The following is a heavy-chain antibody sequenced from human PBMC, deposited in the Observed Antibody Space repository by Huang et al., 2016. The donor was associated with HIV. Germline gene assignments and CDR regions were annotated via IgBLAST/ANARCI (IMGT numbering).Heavy chain of an antibody. CDR1: GYAFSDYG. Sequence: QIRLVQSGAEVKKPGASVRVSCQASGYAFSDYGFSWVRHATGQGPEWVGWISASNGETNYGQRLQCRVTLTTDTSTTTVYMDLRRLRSDDTAEYYCARDPKYHSFPYFRQRRGIEIWGQGTVVTVSS. CDR2: ISASNGET. V-gene: IGHV1-18*04. CDR3: ARDPKYHSFPYFRQRRGIEI. D-gene: IGHD3-16*01. J-gene: IGHJ3*02.